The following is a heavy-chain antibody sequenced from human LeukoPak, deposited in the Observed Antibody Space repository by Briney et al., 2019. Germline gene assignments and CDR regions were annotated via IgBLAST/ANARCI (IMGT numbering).Heavy chain of an antibody. D-gene: IGHD1-1*01. V-gene: IGHV1-8*01. J-gene: IGHJ6*03. CDR3: ARGAVNRYNWNDDNYYYYYLDV. CDR1: GYTFTSYD. Sequence: ASVKVSCKASGYTFTSYDINWVRQATGQGLEWMGWMNPNSGNTGYAQKFQGRVTMTTDTSTSTAYMELRSLRSDDTAVYYCARGAVNRYNWNDDNYYYYYLDVWGKGTTVTISS. CDR2: MNPNSGNT.